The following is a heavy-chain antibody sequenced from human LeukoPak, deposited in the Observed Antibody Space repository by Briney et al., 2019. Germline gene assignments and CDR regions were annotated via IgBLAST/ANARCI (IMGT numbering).Heavy chain of an antibody. CDR1: GYSISSGYY. CDR3: ARVEGRSSPFDY. Sequence: PSETLSLTCTVSGYSISSGYYWGWIRQPPGKGLEWIGIIYHSGRTDYNPSLKSRVTISEDTSKNQFSLKLSSVTAADTAVYYCARVEGRSSPFDYWGQGTLVTVSS. J-gene: IGHJ4*02. V-gene: IGHV4-38-2*02. D-gene: IGHD6-6*01. CDR2: IYHSGRT.